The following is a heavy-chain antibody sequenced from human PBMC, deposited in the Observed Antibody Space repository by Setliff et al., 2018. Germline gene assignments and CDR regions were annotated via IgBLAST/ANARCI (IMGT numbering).Heavy chain of an antibody. Sequence: LSETLSLTCTVSGGSISSHYWNWIRQPAGEGLEWIGRIDISGTTNYNPSLKSRVTMSLDSSKNQFSLNLNSVTAADTAVYYCVKNPLTMPRGFFEYWGRGTLVTVSS. V-gene: IGHV4-4*07. CDR1: GGSISSHY. J-gene: IGHJ4*02. D-gene: IGHD3-3*01. CDR3: VKNPLTMPRGFFEY. CDR2: IDISGTT.